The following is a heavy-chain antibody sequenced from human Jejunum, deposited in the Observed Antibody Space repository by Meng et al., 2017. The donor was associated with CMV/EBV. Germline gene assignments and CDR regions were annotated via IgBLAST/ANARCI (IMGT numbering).Heavy chain of an antibody. D-gene: IGHD3-10*01. CDR2: IRNDGSEI. Sequence: VQRVGSGGGVVQPGGSLRISCVTSGISFSNSGMHWVRQAPGKGLEWVVFIRNDGSEIYYVDSVKGRFTISRDNSKNTVYLQMDSLRVEDTGIYYCVKDKGRTALDYWGQGSLVTVSS. CDR3: VKDKGRTALDY. J-gene: IGHJ4*02. CDR1: GISFSNSG. V-gene: IGHV3-30*02.